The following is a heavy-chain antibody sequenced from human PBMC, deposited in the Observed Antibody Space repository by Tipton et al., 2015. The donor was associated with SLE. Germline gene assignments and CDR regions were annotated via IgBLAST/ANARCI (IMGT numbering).Heavy chain of an antibody. Sequence: QSGAEVKKPGASVKVSCKASGYTFINYGFSWVRQAPGQGLEWMGRISAYRDNTNYAQKVQGRVTMTTDTSTSTAYMELRSLRSDDTAVYYCARVAYYDSSGYSHEGGFDIWGQGTKVTASS. J-gene: IGHJ3*02. CDR2: ISAYRDNT. CDR3: ARVAYYDSSGYSHEGGFDI. CDR1: GYTFINYG. D-gene: IGHD3-22*01. V-gene: IGHV1-18*01.